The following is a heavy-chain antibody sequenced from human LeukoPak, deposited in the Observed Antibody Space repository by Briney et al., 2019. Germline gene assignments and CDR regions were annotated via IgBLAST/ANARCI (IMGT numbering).Heavy chain of an antibody. CDR3: AKDPPRGSGDAFDI. D-gene: IGHD2-15*01. J-gene: IGHJ3*02. CDR1: GFTFDDYA. V-gene: IGHV3-23*01. Sequence: PGGSLRLSCAASGFTFDDYAMHWVRHAPGKGLEWVSTISGSGSSTYYADSVKGRFTISRDNSRNTLYLQMDSLRAEDSAVYYCAKDPPRGSGDAFDIWGQGTRVTVSS. CDR2: ISGSGSST.